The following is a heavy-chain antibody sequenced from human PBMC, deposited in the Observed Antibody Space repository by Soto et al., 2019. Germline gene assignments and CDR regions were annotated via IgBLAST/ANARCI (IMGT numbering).Heavy chain of an antibody. CDR3: AATRLRYFDWLLYPFDY. D-gene: IGHD3-9*01. J-gene: IGHJ4*02. V-gene: IGHV1-18*01. Sequence: QVQLVQSGAEVKKPGASVKVSCKASGYTFTSYGISWVRQAPGQGLEWMGWISAYNGNTNYAQKLQGRVTMTTDTSTSTAYTELRSLRSDDTAVYYCAATRLRYFDWLLYPFDYWGQGTLVTVSS. CDR2: ISAYNGNT. CDR1: GYTFTSYG.